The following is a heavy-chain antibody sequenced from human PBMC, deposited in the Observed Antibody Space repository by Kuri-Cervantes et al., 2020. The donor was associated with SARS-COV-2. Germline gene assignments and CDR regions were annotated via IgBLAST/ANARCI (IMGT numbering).Heavy chain of an antibody. CDR1: GFNFSRTD. J-gene: IGHJ4*02. CDR3: AKGYYDSSGYRTLDY. CDR2: ISYDGSNK. D-gene: IGHD3-22*01. Sequence: GESLKIFCAASGFNFSRTDMHWVRQAPGKGLEWVAVISYDGSNKYYADSVKGRFTISRDNSKNTLYLQMNSLRAEDTAVYYCAKGYYDSSGYRTLDYWGQGTLVTVSS. V-gene: IGHV3-30*18.